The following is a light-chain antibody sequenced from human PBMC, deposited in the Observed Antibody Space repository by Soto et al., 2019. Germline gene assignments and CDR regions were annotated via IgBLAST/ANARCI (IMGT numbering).Light chain of an antibody. CDR1: SSDVGGYNY. CDR3: LSYAGSNTLL. Sequence: QSALTQPASVSGSPGQSITISCTGTSSDVGGYNYVSWYQQHPGKAPKLMIYEVTQRPSGVPDRFSGSKSGYRASLAISGLQADDEAIYYCLSYAGSNTLLFGGGTKLTVL. V-gene: IGLV2-8*01. CDR2: EVT. J-gene: IGLJ2*01.